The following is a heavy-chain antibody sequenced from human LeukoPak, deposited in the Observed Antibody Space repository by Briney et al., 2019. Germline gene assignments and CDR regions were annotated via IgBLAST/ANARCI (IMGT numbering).Heavy chain of an antibody. Sequence: PGRSLRLSCAASGFTFSSYGMHWVRQAPGKGLEWVAVISYDGSNKYYADSVKGRFTISRDNSKNTLYLQMNSLRTEDTAVYYYAKDIYSSKSDAFDIWGQGTMVTVSS. J-gene: IGHJ3*02. V-gene: IGHV3-30*18. CDR2: ISYDGSNK. D-gene: IGHD2-21*01. CDR1: GFTFSSYG. CDR3: AKDIYSSKSDAFDI.